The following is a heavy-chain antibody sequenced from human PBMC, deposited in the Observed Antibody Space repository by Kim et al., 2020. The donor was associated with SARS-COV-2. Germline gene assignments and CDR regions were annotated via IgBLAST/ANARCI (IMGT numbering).Heavy chain of an antibody. Sequence: SGPTLVNPSQTLTLTCTFSGFSLSTSGMSVGWIRQPPGKALEWLALIYWDDDKRYSPSLKSRLTITKDTSKNQVVLTMTNMDPVDTATYYCAHRRNPLGLALYYMDVWGEGTTVTVSS. J-gene: IGHJ6*03. CDR3: AHRRNPLGLALYYMDV. V-gene: IGHV2-5*02. CDR2: IYWDDDK. D-gene: IGHD1-1*01. CDR1: GFSLSTSGMS.